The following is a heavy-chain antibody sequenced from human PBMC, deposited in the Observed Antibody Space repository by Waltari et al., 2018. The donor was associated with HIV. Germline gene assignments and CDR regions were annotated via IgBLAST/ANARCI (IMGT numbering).Heavy chain of an antibody. CDR3: VRIQSGGSGSSWIDP. D-gene: IGHD6-19*01. CDR2: IYHAGST. J-gene: IGHJ5*02. Sequence: QVQLQESGPGLVKPSETLSLTCAVSGTSINSYNWWTWVRQPPGKGLEWIGEIYHAGSTNYNQSLKSRVTISVDKSEKQFSLDLRSVTAADTAIYYCVRIQSGGSGSSWIDPWGQGTLVTVSS. V-gene: IGHV4-4*02. CDR1: GTSINSYNW.